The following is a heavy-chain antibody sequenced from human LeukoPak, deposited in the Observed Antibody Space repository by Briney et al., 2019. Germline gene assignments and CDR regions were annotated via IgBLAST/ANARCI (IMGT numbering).Heavy chain of an antibody. Sequence: ASVKVSCKASGYTFSGYYMHWVRQAPGQGLEWMGIINPSGGSTSYAQKFQGRVTITRNTSISTAYMELSSLRSEDTAVYYCARGPAGYDSGYFDYWGQGTLVTVSS. CDR1: GYTFSGYY. CDR3: ARGPAGYDSGYFDY. J-gene: IGHJ4*02. V-gene: IGHV1-46*01. D-gene: IGHD3-3*01. CDR2: INPSGGST.